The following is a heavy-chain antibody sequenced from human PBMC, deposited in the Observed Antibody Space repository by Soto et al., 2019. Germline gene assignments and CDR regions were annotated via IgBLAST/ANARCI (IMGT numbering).Heavy chain of an antibody. CDR2: ISSRGDST. CDR1: GFTFSAYA. J-gene: IGHJ6*02. Sequence: EVQLLESGGGLVQPGGSLRLSCAASGFTFSAYAMIWVRQAPGKGLEWVSTISSRGDSTYYADSVKGRFTISRDNSKNTVYLQMNNLXAEXXXXYXXPVGIYYYGWDGWGQGTTVTVSS. V-gene: IGHV3-23*01. CDR3: PVGIYYYGWDG. D-gene: IGHD6-13*01.